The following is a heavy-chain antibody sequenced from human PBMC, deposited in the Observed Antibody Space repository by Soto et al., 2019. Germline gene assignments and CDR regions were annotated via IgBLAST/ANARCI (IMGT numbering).Heavy chain of an antibody. D-gene: IGHD3-3*01. Sequence: GGSLRLSCAASGFTFSSYAMHWVRQAPGKGLEWVAVISYDGSNKYYADSVKGRFTISRDNSKNTLYLQMNSLRAEDTAVYYCAREDFEMAVDYWGQGTLVTAPQ. J-gene: IGHJ4*02. CDR2: ISYDGSNK. CDR3: AREDFEMAVDY. V-gene: IGHV3-30-3*01. CDR1: GFTFSSYA.